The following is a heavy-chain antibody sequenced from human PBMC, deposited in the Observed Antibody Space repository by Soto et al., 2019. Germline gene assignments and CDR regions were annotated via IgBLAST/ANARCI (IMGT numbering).Heavy chain of an antibody. Sequence: QLQLQESGSGLVKPSQTLSLTCAVSGGSISSGGYSWSWIRQPPGKGLEWIGYIYHSGSTYYNPSPPSRVTISVDTSKDQSSLKLSSVTAADPAVYYCARVPGLWGRGTLVTVSS. V-gene: IGHV4-30-2*01. J-gene: IGHJ2*01. CDR1: GGSISSGGYS. CDR2: IYHSGST. CDR3: ARVPGL. D-gene: IGHD1-1*01.